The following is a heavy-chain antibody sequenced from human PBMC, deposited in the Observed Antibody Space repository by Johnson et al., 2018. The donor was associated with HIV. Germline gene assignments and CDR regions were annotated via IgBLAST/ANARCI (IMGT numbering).Heavy chain of an antibody. CDR1: GFTFSSNY. Sequence: QVQLVESGGGLVKPGGSLRLSCAASGFTFSSNYMSWVRQAPGKGLEWVAIISYDGINKYYADSVKGRFTISRDNSKNTLYLQMSSLRPEDTAVYYCAATHDYGDWYARGYFQHWGQGTLVTVSS. CDR3: AATHDYGDWYARGYFQH. J-gene: IGHJ1*01. D-gene: IGHD4-17*01. V-gene: IGHV3-30-3*01. CDR2: ISYDGINK.